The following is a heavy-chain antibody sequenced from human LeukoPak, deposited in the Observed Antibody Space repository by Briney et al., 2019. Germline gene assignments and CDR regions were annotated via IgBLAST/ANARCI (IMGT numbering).Heavy chain of an antibody. Sequence: GSLRLSCAASGFTFSSYSMNWVRQAPGKGLEWVSSISGTSNYIYYADSVKGRFTISRDNAKNSLYLQMNSLRAEDTAVYYCARYIAAAGHDYWGQGTLVTVSS. CDR1: GFTFSSYS. CDR2: ISGTSNYI. V-gene: IGHV3-21*01. CDR3: ARYIAAAGHDY. D-gene: IGHD6-13*01. J-gene: IGHJ4*02.